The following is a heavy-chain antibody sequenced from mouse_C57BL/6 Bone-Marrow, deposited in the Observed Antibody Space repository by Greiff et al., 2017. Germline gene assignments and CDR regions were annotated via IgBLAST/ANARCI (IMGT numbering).Heavy chain of an antibody. V-gene: IGHV5-6*01. CDR2: ISSGGSYT. CDR3: ARDRSAIAPCCDFDV. D-gene: IGHD1-1*01. CDR1: GFTFSSYG. Sequence: EVKLVESGGDLVKPGGSLKLSCAASGFTFSSYGMSWVRQTPEKSLEWVATISSGGSYTYYPDSVKGRFTISRDNAKNTRYLQMNSLKSEDTAMYYCARDRSAIAPCCDFDVWGTGTTVTVSS. J-gene: IGHJ1*03.